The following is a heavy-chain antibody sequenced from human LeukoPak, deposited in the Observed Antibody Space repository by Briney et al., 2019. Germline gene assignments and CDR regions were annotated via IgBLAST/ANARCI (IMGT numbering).Heavy chain of an antibody. V-gene: IGHV1-2*02. J-gene: IGHJ4*02. Sequence: GAAVKVSCKPSGYTFKDYFIHWLRQAPGEGLEWMGWMNPHSGVTGPTRLLQGRVTLTRDTSTSTAYMELSGLTLGDTAFYFCARHLGITSRRGFDSWGQGTLVTVSS. D-gene: IGHD3-10*01. CDR3: ARHLGITSRRGFDS. CDR2: MNPHSGVT. CDR1: GYTFKDYF.